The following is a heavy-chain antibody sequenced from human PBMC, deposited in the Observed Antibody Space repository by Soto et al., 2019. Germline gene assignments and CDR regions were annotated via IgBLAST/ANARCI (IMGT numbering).Heavy chain of an antibody. J-gene: IGHJ3*02. CDR1: GGSISNGNYY. CDR3: ARAVKVPAAADAFDI. V-gene: IGHV4-31*03. Sequence: QVQLQESGPGLVKPSQTLSLTCTVSGGSISNGNYYWSWIRQHPEKGLEWIGYIDYRWTTHYNPSLESRVTISVDTSNNQFSLNQRSVTAADTAVYYCARAVKVPAAADAFDIWGQGTMVTVSS. CDR2: IDYRWTT. D-gene: IGHD2-2*01.